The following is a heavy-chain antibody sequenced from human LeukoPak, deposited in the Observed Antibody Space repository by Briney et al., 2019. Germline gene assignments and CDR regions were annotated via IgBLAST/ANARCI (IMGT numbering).Heavy chain of an antibody. J-gene: IGHJ4*02. CDR3: VRESVRDYYFDF. CDR2: IRSKALYGTS. D-gene: IGHD3-10*02. CDR1: GLRFGGYA. Sequence: GGSLRLSCSGSGLRFGGYALSWVRQAPGKGLEWVGFIRSKALYGTSEYAASVEGRFSISRDDSNNIVYLQMNSLKTEDTPVYFCVRESVRDYYFDFWGQGTLVTVSS. V-gene: IGHV3-49*04.